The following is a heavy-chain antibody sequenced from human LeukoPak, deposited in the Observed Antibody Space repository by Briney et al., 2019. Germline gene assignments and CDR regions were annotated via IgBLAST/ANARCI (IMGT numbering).Heavy chain of an antibody. CDR2: IYYSGTT. CDR1: GGSISSRTYY. Sequence: PSETLSLTCTVSGGSISSRTYYWGWIRQPPGKGLEWIGTIYYSGTTYYNPSLKSRVTISLDTSKDQFSLKLSSVTAADTAIYYCARDFSSSSTVYYYYNMDVWGKGTTVTVSS. J-gene: IGHJ6*03. V-gene: IGHV4-39*07. D-gene: IGHD6-6*01. CDR3: ARDFSSSSTVYYYYNMDV.